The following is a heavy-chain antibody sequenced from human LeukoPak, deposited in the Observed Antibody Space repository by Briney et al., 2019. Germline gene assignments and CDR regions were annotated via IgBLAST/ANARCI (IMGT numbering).Heavy chain of an antibody. CDR2: ISAYNGNT. Sequence: ASVKVSCKTSGYTFTDYYIHWVRQAPGQGLEWMGWISAYNGNTNYAQKLQGRVTMTTDTSTSTAYMELRSLRSDDTAVYYCARISSGSPTYYFDYWGQGTLVTVSS. CDR3: ARISSGSPTYYFDY. D-gene: IGHD6-19*01. V-gene: IGHV1-18*04. CDR1: GYTFTDYY. J-gene: IGHJ4*02.